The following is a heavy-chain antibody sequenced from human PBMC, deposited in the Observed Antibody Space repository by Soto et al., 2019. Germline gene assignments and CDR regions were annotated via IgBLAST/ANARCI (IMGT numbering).Heavy chain of an antibody. D-gene: IGHD3-22*01. J-gene: IGHJ5*02. CDR1: GGSISSYY. CDR3: ARDPYYDSSGS. CDR2: IYYSGST. V-gene: IGHV4-59*12. Sequence: SETLSLTCTVSGGSISSYYWSWIRQPPGEGLEWIGYIYYSGSTNYNPSLKSRVTISVDTSKNQFSLKLSSVTAADTAVYYCARDPYYDSSGSWGQGTLVTVSS.